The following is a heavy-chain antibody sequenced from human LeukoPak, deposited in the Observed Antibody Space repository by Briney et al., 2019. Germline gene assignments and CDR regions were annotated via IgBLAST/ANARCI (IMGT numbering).Heavy chain of an antibody. D-gene: IGHD4-23*01. J-gene: IGHJ3*02. CDR1: GFTFSSYA. V-gene: IGHV3-23*01. CDR3: AKGGNPFDAFDI. CDR2: ISGSGGST. Sequence: GGSLRLSCAASGFTFSSYAMSWVRQAPGKGLERVSAISGSGGSTYYADSVKGRFTISRDNSKNTLYLQMNSLRAEDTAVYYCAKGGNPFDAFDIWGQGTMVTVSS.